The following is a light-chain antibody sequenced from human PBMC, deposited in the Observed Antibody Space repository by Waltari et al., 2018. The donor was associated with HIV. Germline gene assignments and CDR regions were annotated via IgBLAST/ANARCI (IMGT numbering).Light chain of an antibody. V-gene: IGLV2-14*01. J-gene: IGLJ3*02. CDR3: SSYRSSSTWV. Sequence: QSALTQPASVSGSPGQSITISCTGTSSDVGGYNFVSWYQQHPGKAPKLMIDEVSNRPSGVSNLFAGSKPCNTASLTISGLQAEDEADYYCSSYRSSSTWVFGGGTKLTVL. CDR2: EVS. CDR1: SSDVGGYNF.